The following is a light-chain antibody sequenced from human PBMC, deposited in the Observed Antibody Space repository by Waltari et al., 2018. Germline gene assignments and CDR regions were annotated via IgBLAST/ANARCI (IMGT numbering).Light chain of an antibody. V-gene: IGLV1-44*01. J-gene: IGLJ2*01. Sequence: QSVLTQPPSASGTPGQRVTISCSGSSSNIGGNTVNWYQHLPGTAPKLLIYSNNRRPSGCPDRFSGSKSCTSASLAISGLQSEDEADYYCAAWDDSLGGPYVVFGGGTKLTVL. CDR3: AAWDDSLGGPYVV. CDR2: SNN. CDR1: SSNIGGNT.